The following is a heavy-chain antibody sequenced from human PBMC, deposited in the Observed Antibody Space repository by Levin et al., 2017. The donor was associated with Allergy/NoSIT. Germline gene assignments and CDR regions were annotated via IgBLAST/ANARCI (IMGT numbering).Heavy chain of an antibody. CDR2: IYYSGST. CDR3: ARVAGIGGELFLDY. CDR1: GGSISSYY. J-gene: IGHJ4*02. D-gene: IGHD3-10*01. V-gene: IGHV4-59*01. Sequence: SETLSLTCTVSGGSISSYYWSWIRQPPGKGLEWIGYIYYSGSTNYNPSLKSRVTISVDTSKNQFSLKLSSVTAADTAVYYCARVAGIGGELFLDYWGQGTLVTVSS.